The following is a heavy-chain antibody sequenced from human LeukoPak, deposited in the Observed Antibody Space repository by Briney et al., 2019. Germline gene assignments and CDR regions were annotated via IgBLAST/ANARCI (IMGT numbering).Heavy chain of an antibody. CDR1: GFTFSTYG. CDR2: ISSSGSYI. CDR3: ARPGYSGYIIGYYFDY. D-gene: IGHD5-12*01. Sequence: PGRSLRLSCAASGFTFSTYGMNWVRQAPGKGLEWVSSISSSGSYIYYADSLKGRFTISRDNAKNSLYLQMNSLRAEDTAVYYCARPGYSGYIIGYYFDYWGQGTLVTASS. V-gene: IGHV3-21*06. J-gene: IGHJ4*02.